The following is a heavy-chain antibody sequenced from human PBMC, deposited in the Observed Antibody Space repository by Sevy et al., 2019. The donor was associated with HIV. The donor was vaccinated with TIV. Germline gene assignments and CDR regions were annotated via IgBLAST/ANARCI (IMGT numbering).Heavy chain of an antibody. Sequence: GGSLRLSCAASGFTFSSYSMNWVRQAPGKGLEWVSYISSSSSTIYYADSVKGRFTISRDNAKNSQYLQMNSLRDEDTAVYYCAREDSLITFGGVIVRGAFDIWGQGTMVTVSS. J-gene: IGHJ3*02. V-gene: IGHV3-48*02. CDR1: GFTFSSYS. D-gene: IGHD3-16*02. CDR2: ISSSSSTI. CDR3: AREDSLITFGGVIVRGAFDI.